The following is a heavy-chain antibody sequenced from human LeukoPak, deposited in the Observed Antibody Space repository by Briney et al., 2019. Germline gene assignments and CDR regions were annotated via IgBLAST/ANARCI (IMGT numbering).Heavy chain of an antibody. Sequence: SETLSLTCTISGGSISSYYWSWIRQLPGKGLEWIGYIYYSGSTNYNPSLKSRVTISVDTSKNQFSLKLSSVTAADTAVYYCARHPAYDSSGYRPYYYYYMDVWGKGTTVTVSS. D-gene: IGHD3-22*01. CDR3: ARHPAYDSSGYRPYYYYYMDV. CDR2: IYYSGST. CDR1: GGSISSYY. J-gene: IGHJ6*03. V-gene: IGHV4-59*08.